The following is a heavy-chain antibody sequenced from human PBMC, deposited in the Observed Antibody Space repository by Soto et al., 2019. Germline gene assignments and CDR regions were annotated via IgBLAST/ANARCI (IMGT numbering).Heavy chain of an antibody. CDR3: AKRGVDTFGLSY. D-gene: IGHD3-10*01. V-gene: IGHV3-74*01. Sequence: EVQLVESGGGLVQPGGSLRLSFAVSGLTFISFWMNWVRQAPGEGLVWVSRINTDGSSTSYADSVKGRFTISRDNAKNTLYLQMNSLRVEDTAMYYCAKRGVDTFGLSYWGQGTLVTVSS. J-gene: IGHJ4*02. CDR1: GLTFISFW. CDR2: INTDGSST.